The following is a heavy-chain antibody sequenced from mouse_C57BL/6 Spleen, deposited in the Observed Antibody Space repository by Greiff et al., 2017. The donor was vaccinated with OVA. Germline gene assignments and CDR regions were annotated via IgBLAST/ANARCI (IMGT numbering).Heavy chain of an antibody. V-gene: IGHV1-82*01. Sequence: QVQLQQSGPELVKPGASVKISCKASGYAFSSSWMNWVKQRPGKGLEWIGRIYPGDGDTNYNGKFKGKATLTADKSSSTAYMQLSSLTSEDSAVYFCARGGGYGSYYFDYWGQGTTLTVSS. CDR2: IYPGDGDT. J-gene: IGHJ2*01. CDR1: GYAFSSSW. CDR3: ARGGGYGSYYFDY. D-gene: IGHD1-1*01.